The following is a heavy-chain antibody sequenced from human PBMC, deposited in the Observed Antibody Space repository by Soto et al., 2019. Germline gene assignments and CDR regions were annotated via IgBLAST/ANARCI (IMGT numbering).Heavy chain of an antibody. CDR1: GGSISRYY. Sequence: SETLSVRWTVPGGSISRYYWSWIRQPPGKGLEWIGYIYYSGSTNYNPSLKSRVTISVDTSKNQFSLKLSSVTAADTAVYYCARVWGGAFDFWGQGTMVT. D-gene: IGHD3-10*01. J-gene: IGHJ3*01. CDR3: ARVWGGAFDF. V-gene: IGHV4-59*01. CDR2: IYYSGST.